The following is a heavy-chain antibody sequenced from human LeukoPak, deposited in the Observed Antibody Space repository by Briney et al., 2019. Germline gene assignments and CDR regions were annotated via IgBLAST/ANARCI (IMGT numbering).Heavy chain of an antibody. D-gene: IGHD6-13*01. J-gene: IGHJ6*02. CDR3: ARGLYSSSWYSYYYGMDV. Sequence: SETLSLTCAVSGGSISSSNWWSWVRQPPGKGLEWIGEIYHSGSTNYNPSLKSRVTISVDKSKNQFSPKLSSVTAADTAVYYCARGLYSSSWYSYYYGMDVWGQGTTVTVSS. V-gene: IGHV4-4*02. CDR1: GGSISSSNW. CDR2: IYHSGST.